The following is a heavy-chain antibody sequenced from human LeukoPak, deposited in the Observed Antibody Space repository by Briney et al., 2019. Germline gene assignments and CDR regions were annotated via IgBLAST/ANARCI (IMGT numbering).Heavy chain of an antibody. CDR1: GGSISSYY. J-gene: IGHJ5*02. D-gene: IGHD3-22*01. V-gene: IGHV4-59*01. CDR3: ARMHDSTVGFDP. Sequence: PSETLSLTCTVSGGSISSYYWSWIRQPPRKGLEWIGYIYYSGSTNYNPSLKSRVTISVDTSKNQFSLKLSSVTAADTAVYYCARMHDSTVGFDPWGQGTLVTVSS. CDR2: IYYSGST.